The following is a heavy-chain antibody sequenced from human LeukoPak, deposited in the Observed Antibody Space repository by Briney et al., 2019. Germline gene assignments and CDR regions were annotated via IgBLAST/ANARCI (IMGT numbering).Heavy chain of an antibody. D-gene: IGHD6-13*01. CDR3: ARARAGSTSITEFDP. Sequence: GGSLRLSCAASGFTFSSYSMNWVRQAPGKGLEWVSYISSSGRTKYYADSVKGRFTISKDYAKNTFYLQMSNLRAEDTAVYYCARARAGSTSITEFDPWGQGTLVTVSS. CDR2: ISSSGRTK. J-gene: IGHJ5*02. V-gene: IGHV3-48*01. CDR1: GFTFSSYS.